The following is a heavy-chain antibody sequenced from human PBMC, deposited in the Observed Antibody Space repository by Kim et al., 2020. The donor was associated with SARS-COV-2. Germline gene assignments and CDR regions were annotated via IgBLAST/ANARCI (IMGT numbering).Heavy chain of an antibody. CDR3: AKAAGFWSGYYTVY. J-gene: IGHJ4*02. D-gene: IGHD3-3*01. Sequence: YADSVKGRFTISRDNSKNSLNPQMNSLRTEDTALYYCAKAAGFWSGYYTVYWGQGTLVTVSS. V-gene: IGHV3-43*01.